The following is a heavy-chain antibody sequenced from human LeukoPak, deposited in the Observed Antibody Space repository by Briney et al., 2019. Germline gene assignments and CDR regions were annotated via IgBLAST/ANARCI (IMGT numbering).Heavy chain of an antibody. Sequence: SETLSLTCTVSGGSISSGGYYWSWIRQHPGKGLEWIGYIYYSGSTYYNPYLKSRVTISVDTSKKQFSLKLSSVTAADTAVYYCARVPSRYYGSGSSLDPWGQGTLVTVSS. CDR1: GGSISSGGYY. J-gene: IGHJ5*02. D-gene: IGHD3-10*01. CDR2: IYYSGST. CDR3: ARVPSRYYGSGSSLDP. V-gene: IGHV4-31*03.